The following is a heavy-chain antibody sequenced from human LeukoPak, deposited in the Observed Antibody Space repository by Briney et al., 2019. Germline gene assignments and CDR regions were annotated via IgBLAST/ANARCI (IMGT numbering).Heavy chain of an antibody. Sequence: GGSLRLSCAASGFTFSNAWMSWVRQAPGKGLEWVGRIKSKTDGGTTDYAAPVKGRFTISRDNSKNTLYLQMNSLKTEDTAVYYCTTDRVVPPASLAYWGQGTLVTVSS. CDR1: GFTFSNAW. CDR3: TTDRVVPPASLAY. CDR2: IKSKTDGGTT. D-gene: IGHD2-2*01. V-gene: IGHV3-15*01. J-gene: IGHJ4*02.